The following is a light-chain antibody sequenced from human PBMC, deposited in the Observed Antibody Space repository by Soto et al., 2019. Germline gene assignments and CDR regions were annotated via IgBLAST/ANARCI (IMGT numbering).Light chain of an antibody. J-gene: IGKJ5*01. Sequence: DIQMTQSPSSLSASVGDRVTITCRASQTIATFLNWYQQKPGKAPKLLIYGASTLQSGVPSRFSGSGSGADFTLTISSLQHEDSATYYCQLSHTTLTFGQGTRLEIK. CDR2: GAS. CDR1: QTIATF. CDR3: QLSHTTLT. V-gene: IGKV1-39*01.